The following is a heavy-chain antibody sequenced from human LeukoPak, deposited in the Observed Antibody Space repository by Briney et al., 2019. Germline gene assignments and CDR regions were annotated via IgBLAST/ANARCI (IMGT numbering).Heavy chain of an antibody. Sequence: ASVKVSCKASGYTFTSYDINWVRQATGQGLEWMGWMNPNSGNTGYAQKFQGRVTMTRNTSISTAYMELSSLRSEDTAVYYCARAVGSETYYDILTTLGHYYYYMDVWGKGTTITISS. D-gene: IGHD3-9*01. V-gene: IGHV1-8*01. CDR3: ARAVGSETYYDILTTLGHYYYYMDV. CDR2: MNPNSGNT. J-gene: IGHJ6*03. CDR1: GYTFTSYD.